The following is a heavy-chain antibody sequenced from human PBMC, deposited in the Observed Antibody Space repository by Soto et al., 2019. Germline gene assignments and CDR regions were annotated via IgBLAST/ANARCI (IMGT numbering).Heavy chain of an antibody. V-gene: IGHV3-23*01. CDR1: GFTFSNYA. CDR3: AQDLGGMAAAALN. J-gene: IGHJ4*02. CDR2: LNSGGTST. D-gene: IGHD6-13*01. Sequence: EVQLLESGGGLVQPGGSLTLSCAASGFTFSNYAMNWVRQAPGKGLEWVSALNSGGTSTYYSDSVQGRFTISRDNSKNTLSLQMNSLRAEDTAVYYCAQDLGGMAAAALNWGQGTLVTVSS.